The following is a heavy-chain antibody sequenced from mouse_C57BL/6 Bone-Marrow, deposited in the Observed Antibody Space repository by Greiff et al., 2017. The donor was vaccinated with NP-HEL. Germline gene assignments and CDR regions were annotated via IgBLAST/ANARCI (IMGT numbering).Heavy chain of an antibody. CDR3: ARPVYYDYGGFAY. V-gene: IGHV5-17*01. J-gene: IGHJ3*01. D-gene: IGHD2-4*01. CDR2: ISSGSSTI. CDR1: GFTFSDYG. Sequence: EVMLVESGGGLVKPGGSLKLSCAASGFTFSDYGMHWVRQAPEKGLAWVAYISSGSSTIYYADTVKGRFTITRANAKNTLFRQSTSLRSEDTAMYYCARPVYYDYGGFAYWGQGTLVTVSA.